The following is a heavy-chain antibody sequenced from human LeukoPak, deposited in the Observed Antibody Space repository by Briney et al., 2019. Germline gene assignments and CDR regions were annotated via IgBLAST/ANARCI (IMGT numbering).Heavy chain of an antibody. CDR2: INHSGST. CDR1: GGSFSGYY. Sequence: SETLSLTCAVYGGSFSGYYWSWIRQPPGKGLEWIGEINHSGSTNYNPSLKSRVTISVDTSKNQFSLKLSSVTAADTVVYYCASYYGSGSYSAYWGQGTLVTVSS. CDR3: ASYYGSGSYSAY. J-gene: IGHJ4*02. V-gene: IGHV4-34*01. D-gene: IGHD3-10*01.